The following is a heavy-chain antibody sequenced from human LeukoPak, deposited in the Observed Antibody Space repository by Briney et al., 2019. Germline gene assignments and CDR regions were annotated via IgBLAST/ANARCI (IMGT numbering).Heavy chain of an antibody. D-gene: IGHD6-19*01. CDR1: GYTFTSYY. V-gene: IGHV1-46*01. CDR2: INPSGGST. CDR3: AKIAVAGTSKYYFDC. J-gene: IGHJ4*02. Sequence: ASVKVSCKASGYTFTSYYMHWVRQAPGQGLEWMGIINPSGGSTTYAQKFQGRVTMTRDRSTSTIYMELSSLRSEDTAVYYCAKIAVAGTSKYYFDCWGQGTLVTVSS.